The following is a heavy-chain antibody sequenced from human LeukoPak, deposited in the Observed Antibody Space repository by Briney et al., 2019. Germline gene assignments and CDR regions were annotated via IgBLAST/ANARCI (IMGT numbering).Heavy chain of an antibody. V-gene: IGHV4-34*01. Sequence: SETLSLTCTVSGGSISSYYWSWIRQPPGKGLEWIGEINHSGSTNYNPSLKSRVTISVDTSKNQFSLKLSSVTAADTAVYYCARAGSYYDFWSASPYYMDVWGKGTTVTVSS. D-gene: IGHD3-3*01. CDR2: INHSGST. J-gene: IGHJ6*03. CDR1: GGSISSYY. CDR3: ARAGSYYDFWSASPYYMDV.